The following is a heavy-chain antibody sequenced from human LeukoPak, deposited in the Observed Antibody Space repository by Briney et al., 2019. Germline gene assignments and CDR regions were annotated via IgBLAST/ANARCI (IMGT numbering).Heavy chain of an antibody. D-gene: IGHD3-10*01. CDR2: INPDSGGT. V-gene: IGHV1-2*04. Sequence: GASVKVSCKASGYTFTGYYMHWVRQAPGQGLEWMGWINPDSGGTNYAQKFQGWVTMTRDTSISTAYMELSRLRSDDTAVYYCAREAPYYYGSGSYPYFQHWGQGTLVTVSS. J-gene: IGHJ1*01. CDR3: AREAPYYYGSGSYPYFQH. CDR1: GYTFTGYY.